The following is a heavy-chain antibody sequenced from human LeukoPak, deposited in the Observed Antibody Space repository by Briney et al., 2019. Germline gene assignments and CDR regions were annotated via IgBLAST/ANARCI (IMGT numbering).Heavy chain of an antibody. CDR3: ARDSPYYYNSSGYAFDI. CDR1: GGSISSGGYY. J-gene: IGHJ3*02. V-gene: IGHV4-31*03. Sequence: PSETLSLTCTVSGGSISSGGYYWSWIRQHPGKGLEWIGYIYYSGSTYYNPSLKSRVTISVDTSKNQFSLKLSSVTAADTAVYYCARDSPYYYNSSGYAFDIWGQGTMVTVSS. D-gene: IGHD3-22*01. CDR2: IYYSGST.